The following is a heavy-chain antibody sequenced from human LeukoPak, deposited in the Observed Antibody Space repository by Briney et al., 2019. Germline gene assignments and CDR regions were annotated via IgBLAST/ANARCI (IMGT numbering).Heavy chain of an antibody. CDR1: GGSFSGCY. CDR2: INHSGST. V-gene: IGHV4-34*01. J-gene: IGHJ4*02. D-gene: IGHD4-17*01. Sequence: SETLSLTCAVYGGSFSGCYWSWIRQPPGKGLEWIGEINHSGSTNYNPSLKSRVTISVDTSKNQFSLKLSSVTAADTAVYYCATGAYSYFDNWGQGTLVIFSP. CDR3: ATGAYSYFDN.